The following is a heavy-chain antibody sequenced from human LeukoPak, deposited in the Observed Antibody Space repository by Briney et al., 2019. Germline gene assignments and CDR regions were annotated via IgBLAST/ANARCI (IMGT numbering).Heavy chain of an antibody. V-gene: IGHV4-59*01. D-gene: IGHD7-27*01. CDR1: GGSISSYY. Sequence: SETPSLTCTVSGGSISSYYWMWIRQPPGKGLEWIGYIYYSGGTHYNPSLKSRVTMLVDTSKNQFSLKLTAVTAADTAVYYCARETPGAGHFDYWGQGSLVTVSS. J-gene: IGHJ4*02. CDR2: IYYSGGT. CDR3: ARETPGAGHFDY.